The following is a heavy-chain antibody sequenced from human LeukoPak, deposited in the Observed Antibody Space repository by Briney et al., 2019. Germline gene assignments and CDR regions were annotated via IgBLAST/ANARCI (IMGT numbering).Heavy chain of an antibody. D-gene: IGHD6-19*01. V-gene: IGHV3-30*01. Sequence: GGSLRLSCAASGFTFSSYAMHWVRQAPGKGLEWVAVISYDGSNKYYADSVKSRFTISRDNSKNTLYLQMNSLRAEDTAVYYCARALGVAQGAHDYWGQGTLVTVSS. CDR2: ISYDGSNK. CDR1: GFTFSSYA. CDR3: ARALGVAQGAHDY. J-gene: IGHJ4*02.